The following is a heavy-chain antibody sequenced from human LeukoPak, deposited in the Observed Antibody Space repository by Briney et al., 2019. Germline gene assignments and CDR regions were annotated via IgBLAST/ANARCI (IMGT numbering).Heavy chain of an antibody. CDR2: IYYSGST. J-gene: IGHJ4*02. CDR3: ARRIYYYDSSGSNELLDY. V-gene: IGHV4-39*01. CDR1: GGSISSSSYY. Sequence: SETLSLTCTVSGGSISSSSYYWGWIRQPPGKGLEWIGRIYYSGSTYYNPSLKSRVTISVDTSKNQFSLKLSSVSAADTAVYYCARRIYYYDSSGSNELLDYWGQGTLVTVSS. D-gene: IGHD3-22*01.